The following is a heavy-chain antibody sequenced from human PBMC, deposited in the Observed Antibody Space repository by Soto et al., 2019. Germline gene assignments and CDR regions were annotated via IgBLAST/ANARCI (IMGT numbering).Heavy chain of an antibody. V-gene: IGHV1-3*01. Sequence: ASVKVSCKASGYTFTSYAMHWVRQAPGQRLEWMGWINAGNGNTKYSQKFQGRVTITRDTSASTAYMELSSLRSEDTAVYYCARDLPSVRYYYGMDVWGQGTTVT. J-gene: IGHJ6*02. CDR1: GYTFTSYA. CDR2: INAGNGNT. CDR3: ARDLPSVRYYYGMDV.